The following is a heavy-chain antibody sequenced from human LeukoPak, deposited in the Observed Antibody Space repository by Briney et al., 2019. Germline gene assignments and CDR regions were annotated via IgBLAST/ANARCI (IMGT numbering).Heavy chain of an antibody. V-gene: IGHV3-7*01. CDR1: GFSFSGYW. J-gene: IGHJ4*02. D-gene: IGHD1/OR15-1a*01. CDR2: IKQDGSEE. Sequence: GGSLRLSCAASGFSFSGYWMTWVRQAPGKGLEWVAHIKQDGSEEYYVDSVKGRFTISRDNANNSLYLQMNSLRAEDTAVYYCARDRTPYVWGQGTLVTVSS. CDR3: ARDRTPYV.